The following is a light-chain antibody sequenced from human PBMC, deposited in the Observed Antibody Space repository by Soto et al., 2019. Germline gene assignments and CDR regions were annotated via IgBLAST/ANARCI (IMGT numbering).Light chain of an antibody. CDR2: KAS. CDR1: QSISSW. Sequence: DIQMTQSPSTLSASVGDRVTITCRASQSISSWLAWYQQKPGKAPKLLIYKASSLESGVPSRFSGSGSGTDFTLTISSLQPDDFATYYCQQYNSTFGQGTKVDI. J-gene: IGKJ1*01. V-gene: IGKV1-5*03. CDR3: QQYNST.